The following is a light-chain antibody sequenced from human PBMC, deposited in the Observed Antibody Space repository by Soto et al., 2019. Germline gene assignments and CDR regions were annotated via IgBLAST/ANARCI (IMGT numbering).Light chain of an antibody. CDR2: GAS. J-gene: IGKJ5*01. Sequence: DCQMTHTPSSLSASEGDRVTITYRASQSISSYLNWYQQKPGKAPTLLIHGASSLQSGVPPRYSGSGYGTDFTLTISSLQPEDFATYYCQQANSFPITFAQGTRLEI. CDR3: QQANSFPIT. CDR1: QSISSY. V-gene: IGKV1-39*01.